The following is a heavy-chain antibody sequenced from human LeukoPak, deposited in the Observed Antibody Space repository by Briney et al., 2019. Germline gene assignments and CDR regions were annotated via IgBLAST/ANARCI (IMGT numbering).Heavy chain of an antibody. CDR1: GGTFSSYA. V-gene: IGHV1-69*05. CDR2: IIPIFATA. Sequence: GASVKVSCKASGGTFSSYAISWVRQAPGQGLEWMGGIIPIFATANYAQKFQGRVTITTDESTRTAYMELSSLRSEDTAVYYCARVTVVTRGAFDIWGQGTMVTVSS. CDR3: ARVTVVTRGAFDI. J-gene: IGHJ3*02. D-gene: IGHD4-23*01.